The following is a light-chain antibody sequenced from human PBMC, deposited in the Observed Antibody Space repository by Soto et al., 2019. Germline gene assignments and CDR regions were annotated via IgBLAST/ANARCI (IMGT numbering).Light chain of an antibody. Sequence: QSVLTQPASVSGSPGQSITISCTGTSSDVSGYNYVSWYQQHPGKAPKLMIYDVSNQPSGVSNRFSGSKSGNTASLTISGLQAEDEADYYCSSYTSSSTLGVFGGGTKLTVL. CDR1: SSDVSGYNY. J-gene: IGLJ2*01. CDR2: DVS. CDR3: SSYTSSSTLGV. V-gene: IGLV2-14*01.